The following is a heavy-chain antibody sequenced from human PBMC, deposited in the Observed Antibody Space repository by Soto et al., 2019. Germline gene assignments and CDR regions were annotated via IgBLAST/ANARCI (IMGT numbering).Heavy chain of an antibody. D-gene: IGHD1-7*01. CDR1: GFSLTTSGMG. J-gene: IGHJ4*02. CDR3: AHPSITGAIAAFDY. CDR2: IYWDDDK. V-gene: IGHV2-5*02. Sequence: SGPTLVNPTQTLTLTCTFSGFSLTTSGMGVGWIRQPPGKALEWLALIYWDDDKRYSPSLKSRLTITKDASKNQVVLTMTNMDPVDTATYYCAHPSITGAIAAFDYWGQGALVTVSS.